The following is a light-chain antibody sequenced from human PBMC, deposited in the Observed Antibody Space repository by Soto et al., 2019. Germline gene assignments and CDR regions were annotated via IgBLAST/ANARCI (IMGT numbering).Light chain of an antibody. Sequence: DIAMVQSPSALSASVGDTVTTTCRASQKSSPWLAWYQQKPGQAPKLLISDASTLESGVPSRFSGSGSVTEFTLTITSLQPDDFATYYCQQYKDYTYTFGQGTKVDIK. CDR3: QQYKDYTYT. J-gene: IGKJ1*01. CDR1: QKSSPW. CDR2: DAS. V-gene: IGKV1-5*01.